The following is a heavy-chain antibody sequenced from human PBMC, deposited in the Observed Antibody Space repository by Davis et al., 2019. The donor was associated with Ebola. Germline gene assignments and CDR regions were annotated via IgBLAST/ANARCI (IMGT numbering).Heavy chain of an antibody. J-gene: IGHJ6*02. V-gene: IGHV1-8*02. D-gene: IGHD2/OR15-2a*01. CDR1: GYTFSGYY. Sequence: ASVKVSCKASGYTFSGYYIHWVRQATGQGLEWMGWMDPDSGKTGYAQSFQGRVTMTRNTSTNTAYMELTSLRSEDTAVYYCARDVIVPRSLIYYRYNMDVWGQGTTVTVSS. CDR2: MDPDSGKT. CDR3: ARDVIVPRSLIYYRYNMDV.